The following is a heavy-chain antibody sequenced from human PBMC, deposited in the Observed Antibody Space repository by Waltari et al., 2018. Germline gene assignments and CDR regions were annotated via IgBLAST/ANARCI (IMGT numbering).Heavy chain of an antibody. Sequence: QLQLQESGPGLVKPSATLSLTCSVSGGSISSSSYYWSWIRQPPGKGLEWIGSIYYTGTTYYNPSLKSRLTISVDTSKNQFSLKLSSVTAADTAVYYCAKRIQQNGLDHWGQGTTVIVS. CDR3: AKRIQQNGLDH. J-gene: IGHJ6*02. V-gene: IGHV4-39*01. CDR1: GGSISSSSYY. D-gene: IGHD1-1*01. CDR2: IYYTGTT.